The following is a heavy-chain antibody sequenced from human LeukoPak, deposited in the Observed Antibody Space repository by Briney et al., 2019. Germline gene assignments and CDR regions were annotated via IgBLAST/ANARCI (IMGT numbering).Heavy chain of an antibody. J-gene: IGHJ3*02. V-gene: IGHV1-69*05. CDR3: ARGGGFDSSGYLIVSGVLYAFDI. CDR1: GGTFSSYA. D-gene: IGHD3-22*01. Sequence: SVEVSCKASGGTFSSYAISWVRQAPGQGLEWMGRIIPIFGTANYAQTFQGRVTITTDETTSTAYTDLSSLRSPDPAGSYCARGGGFDSSGYLIVSGVLYAFDIWGQGTMVTVSS. CDR2: IIPIFGTA.